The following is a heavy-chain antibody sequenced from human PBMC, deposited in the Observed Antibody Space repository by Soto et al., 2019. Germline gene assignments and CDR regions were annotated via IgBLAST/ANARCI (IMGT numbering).Heavy chain of an antibody. CDR1: GFSFSGFA. Sequence: EVQLLESGGGLVQPGGSLRLSCVASGFSFSGFALSWVRQAPGKGQVWVSSITGTGVSIYYADSVRGRFTISRDNSKNTLYLQMSSLRAEDTARNYCAKDSIPYSSSYDLDQWGRGALVTVSS. V-gene: IGHV3-23*01. D-gene: IGHD6-6*01. CDR2: ITGTGVSI. CDR3: AKDSIPYSSSYDLDQ. J-gene: IGHJ4*02.